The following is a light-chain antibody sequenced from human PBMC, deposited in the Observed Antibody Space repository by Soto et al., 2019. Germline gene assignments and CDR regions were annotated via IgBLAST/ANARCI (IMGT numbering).Light chain of an antibody. J-gene: IGLJ1*01. V-gene: IGLV2-14*01. CDR2: HVT. CDR3: SSYTSSSTFV. Sequence: QSALTQSASLSGSPGQSITISCTGTSSDVGGHDYVSWYQQHPGKAPTLMIYHVTNRPSGVSSRFSGSKSGNTAFLIISGLQAEDEADYYCSSYTSSSTFVFGTGTRSPS. CDR1: SSDVGGHDY.